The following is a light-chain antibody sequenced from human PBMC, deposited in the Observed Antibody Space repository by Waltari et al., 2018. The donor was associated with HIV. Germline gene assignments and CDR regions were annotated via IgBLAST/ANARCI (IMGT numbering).Light chain of an antibody. CDR2: DVN. V-gene: IGLV2-11*01. CDR3: CSYADKYTWV. CDR1: SSDVGGYHY. Sequence: QSALTQPRSLSGSPGQSVTISCTGTSSDVGGYHYVSWYQQHPGKAPKRMIFDVNKRPSGVPDRFSGSKSGNTASLTISGLQAEDEADYYCCSYADKYTWVFGGGTKLAVL. J-gene: IGLJ3*02.